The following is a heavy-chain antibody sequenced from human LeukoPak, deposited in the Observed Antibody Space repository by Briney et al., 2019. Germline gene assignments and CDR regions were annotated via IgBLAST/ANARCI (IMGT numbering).Heavy chain of an antibody. D-gene: IGHD3-3*01. Sequence: ASVKVSCKVSGYTLTELSMHWVRQAPGKGLEWMGGFDPEDGETIYAQKFQGRVTMTEDTSTDTAYMELSSLRSEDTAVYYCARDPNYDFWSGPALYGMDVWGQGTTVTVSS. CDR2: FDPEDGET. J-gene: IGHJ6*02. CDR1: GYTLTELS. V-gene: IGHV1-24*01. CDR3: ARDPNYDFWSGPALYGMDV.